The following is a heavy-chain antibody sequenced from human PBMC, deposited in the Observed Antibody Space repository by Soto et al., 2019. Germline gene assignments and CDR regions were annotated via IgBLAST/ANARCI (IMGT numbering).Heavy chain of an antibody. Sequence: QVQLVQSGAEVKKPGASVKVSCKASGYTFTSYYIHWVRQAPGHGLEWMGVIDPSGGSTSYAQKCQGKLTMTRDTSTSTVYMELSSLRSEDTAVFYCARVQYHYDITGYYSREFWAFDIWGQGTMVTVSS. CDR2: IDPSGGST. J-gene: IGHJ3*02. D-gene: IGHD3-22*01. V-gene: IGHV1-46*01. CDR1: GYTFTSYY. CDR3: ARVQYHYDITGYYSREFWAFDI.